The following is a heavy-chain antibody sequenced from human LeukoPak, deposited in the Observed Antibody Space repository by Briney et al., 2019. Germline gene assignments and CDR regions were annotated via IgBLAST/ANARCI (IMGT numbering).Heavy chain of an antibody. Sequence: KSSETLSLTCTVSGGSISSSSYYWGWIRQPPGKGLEWIGSIYYSGSTYYNPSLKSRVTISVDTSQKQFSLKVSSVTAADTAVYYCARGDLGEFHFDYWGQGTLVTVSS. CDR1: GGSISSSSYY. CDR3: ARGDLGEFHFDY. V-gene: IGHV4-39*07. J-gene: IGHJ4*02. CDR2: IYYSGST. D-gene: IGHD3-10*01.